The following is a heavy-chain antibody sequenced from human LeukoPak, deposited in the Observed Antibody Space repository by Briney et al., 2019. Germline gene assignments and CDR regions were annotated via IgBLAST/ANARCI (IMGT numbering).Heavy chain of an antibody. CDR3: AKVGGAAAGRGGSYFYYYMDV. CDR2: IYTSGST. D-gene: IGHD6-13*01. CDR1: GGSISSGSYY. J-gene: IGHJ6*03. Sequence: SQTLSLTCTVSGGSISSGSYYWSWIRQPAGKGLEWIGRIYTSGSTNYNPSLKSRVTISVDTSKNQFSLKLSSGTAADTAVYYCAKVGGAAAGRGGSYFYYYMDVWGKGTTVTVSS. V-gene: IGHV4-61*02.